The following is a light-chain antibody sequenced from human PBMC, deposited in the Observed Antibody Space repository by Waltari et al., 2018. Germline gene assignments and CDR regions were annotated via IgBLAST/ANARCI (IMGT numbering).Light chain of an antibody. CDR1: QDIRNF. CDR2: DTS. J-gene: IGKJ4*01. CDR3: QQYYDLPLT. Sequence: DIQMTQSPSSLSASVGDIVSITCQASQDIRNFLNWFQLKPGKSPKVLNYDTSNLETGVPSRFSGRKSGTEFTLTISGLQPEDFATCFCQQYYDLPLTFGGGTKVEI. V-gene: IGKV1-33*01.